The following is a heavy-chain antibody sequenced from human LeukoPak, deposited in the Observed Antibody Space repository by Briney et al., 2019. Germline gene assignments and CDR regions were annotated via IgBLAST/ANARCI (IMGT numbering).Heavy chain of an antibody. Sequence: PGRSLRLSCAASGFTFSSYAMHWVRQAPGKGLEWVAVISYDGSNKYYADSVKGRFTISRDNSKNTLYLQMNSLRAEDTAVYYCAKEISGSSWIGAFDIWGQGTMVTVSS. J-gene: IGHJ3*02. CDR1: GFTFSSYA. CDR2: ISYDGSNK. CDR3: AKEISGSSWIGAFDI. D-gene: IGHD1-26*01. V-gene: IGHV3-30-3*01.